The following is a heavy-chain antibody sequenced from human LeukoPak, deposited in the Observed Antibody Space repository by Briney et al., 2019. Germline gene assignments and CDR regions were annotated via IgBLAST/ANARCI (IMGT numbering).Heavy chain of an antibody. D-gene: IGHD3-22*01. Sequence: GGSLRLSCAASGFTFSDYYMTWIRQAPGKGLEWVSAISGSGGSTYYADSVKGRFTISRDNSKNTLYPQMNSLRAEDTAVYYCATKPGTYYYDSSGYPWGQGTLVTVSS. CDR2: ISGSGGST. CDR1: GFTFSDYY. J-gene: IGHJ5*02. CDR3: ATKPGTYYYDSSGYP. V-gene: IGHV3-23*01.